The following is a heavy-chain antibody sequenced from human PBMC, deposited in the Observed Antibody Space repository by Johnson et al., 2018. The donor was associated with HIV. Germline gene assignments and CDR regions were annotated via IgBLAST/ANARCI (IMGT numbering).Heavy chain of an antibody. CDR2: ISYDGSNK. CDR3: AKESAFDI. V-gene: IGHV3-30*04. CDR1: GFTFSDHA. Sequence: QVQLVESGGGVVQPGRSLRLSCAASGFTFSDHAMHWVRQAPGKGLEWVAVISYDGSNKYYADSVKGRFTISRDNSKNTLYLQMNSLRAEDTAVYYCAKESAFDIWGQGTMVTVSS. J-gene: IGHJ3*02.